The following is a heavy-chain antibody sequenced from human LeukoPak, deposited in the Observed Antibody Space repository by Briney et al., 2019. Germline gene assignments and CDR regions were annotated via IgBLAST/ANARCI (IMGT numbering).Heavy chain of an antibody. Sequence: GGSLRLSCAASGFPLSNYWMHWVRHTPGKGLVWVSRINPDGTTTSYADSVKGRFTISRDNARNTLYLEMNSLRAEDTAVYYCARVGIGRYSFDSWGQGTLVTVSS. CDR1: GFPLSNYW. D-gene: IGHD1-26*01. J-gene: IGHJ4*02. V-gene: IGHV3-74*01. CDR2: INPDGTTT. CDR3: ARVGIGRYSFDS.